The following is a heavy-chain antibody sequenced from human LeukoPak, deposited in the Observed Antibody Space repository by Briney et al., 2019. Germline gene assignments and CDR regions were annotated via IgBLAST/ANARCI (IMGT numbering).Heavy chain of an antibody. V-gene: IGHV1-46*01. CDR3: ARDWGCGGDCYSLAGYY. Sequence: ASVKVSCKASGYTFTSYYMHWVRQAPGQGLEWMGIINPSGGSTSYAQKFQGRVTMTRDTSTSTVYMELSSLRSEDTAVYYCARDWGCGGDCYSLAGYYWDQGTLVTVSS. CDR2: INPSGGST. J-gene: IGHJ4*02. CDR1: GYTFTSYY. D-gene: IGHD2-21*02.